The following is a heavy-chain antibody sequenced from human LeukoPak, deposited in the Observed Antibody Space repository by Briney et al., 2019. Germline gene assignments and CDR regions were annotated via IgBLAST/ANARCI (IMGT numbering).Heavy chain of an antibody. CDR1: GGSISSGGYY. D-gene: IGHD6-13*01. Sequence: PSQTLSLTCTVSGGSISSGGYYWSWIRQHPGKGLEWIGYIYYSGSTYYNPSLKSRVTISVDTSKNQFSLKLSSVTAADTAVYYCARGIAAAGTTSSYYFDYWGQGTLVTVSS. J-gene: IGHJ4*02. V-gene: IGHV4-30-4*08. CDR3: ARGIAAAGTTSSYYFDY. CDR2: IYYSGST.